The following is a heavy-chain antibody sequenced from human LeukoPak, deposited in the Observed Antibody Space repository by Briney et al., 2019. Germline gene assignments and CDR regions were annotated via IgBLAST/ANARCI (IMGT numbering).Heavy chain of an antibody. D-gene: IGHD2-2*01. CDR1: GGSISSYY. CDR3: AREYCSSTSCPFDY. Sequence: SETLSLTCTVSGGSISSYYWSWIRQPPGKGLEWIGRIYANGSTNYNPSLKSRVTMSVDTSKKQFSLKLSSVTAADTAVYYCAREYCSSTSCPFDYWGQGTLVTVSS. J-gene: IGHJ4*02. V-gene: IGHV4-4*07. CDR2: IYANGST.